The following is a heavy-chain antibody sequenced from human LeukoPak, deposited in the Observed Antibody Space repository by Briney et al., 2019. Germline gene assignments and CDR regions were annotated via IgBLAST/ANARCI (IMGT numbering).Heavy chain of an antibody. D-gene: IGHD5-18*01. Sequence: SVKVSCKASGGTFSSYVISWVRQAPGQGVEWMGGIIPIFGTANYAQKFQGRVTITADKSTSTAYMELSSLRSEDTAVYYCARGDTAMDFYYFDYWGQGTLVTVSS. V-gene: IGHV1-69*06. CDR2: IIPIFGTA. CDR1: GGTFSSYV. J-gene: IGHJ4*02. CDR3: ARGDTAMDFYYFDY.